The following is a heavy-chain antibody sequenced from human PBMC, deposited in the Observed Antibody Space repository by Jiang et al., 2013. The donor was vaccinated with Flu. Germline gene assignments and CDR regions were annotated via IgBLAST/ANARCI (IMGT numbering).Heavy chain of an antibody. Sequence: VQLVESGGGVVQPGRSLRLSCAASGFTFRSHAMHWVRQAPGKGPEWLTVISYDGSETFYAESVQGRFTVSRDNARDMLYLQMSNLRPEDTAVYSCARERGSITVGTNWFDPVGPGNFGQRLL. J-gene: IGHJ5*02. CDR2: ISYDGSET. CDR3: ARERGSITVGTNWFDP. V-gene: IGHV3-30*15. CDR1: GFTFRSHA. D-gene: IGHD6-19*01.